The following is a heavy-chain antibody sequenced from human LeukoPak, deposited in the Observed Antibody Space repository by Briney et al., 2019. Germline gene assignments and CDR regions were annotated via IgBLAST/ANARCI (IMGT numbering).Heavy chain of an antibody. CDR3: ARERSSSNNDAFDI. CDR1: VGTFSNYA. V-gene: IGHV1-69*13. J-gene: IGHJ3*02. CDR2: IIPIFGTA. Sequence: GASVNVSFKASVGTFSNYAISWVRQAPGQGLEWMGGIIPIFGTANCAQKFQGRVTITADESTSTAYMELSSLRSEDTAVYYCARERSSSNNDAFDIWGQGTMVTVSS. D-gene: IGHD6-13*01.